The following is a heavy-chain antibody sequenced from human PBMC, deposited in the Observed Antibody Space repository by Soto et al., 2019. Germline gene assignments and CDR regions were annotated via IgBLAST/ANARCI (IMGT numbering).Heavy chain of an antibody. J-gene: IGHJ6*02. Sequence: QVQLVQSGAEVKKPGYSVKVSCKASGDTFSSYAISWVRQAPGQGLEWMGGIIPIFGTANYAQKFQGRVTITADESTSTAYMELSSLRSEDTAVYYCARRLHPGGIDVWGQGTTVTVSS. D-gene: IGHD5-18*01. V-gene: IGHV1-69*12. CDR3: ARRLHPGGIDV. CDR1: GDTFSSYA. CDR2: IIPIFGTA.